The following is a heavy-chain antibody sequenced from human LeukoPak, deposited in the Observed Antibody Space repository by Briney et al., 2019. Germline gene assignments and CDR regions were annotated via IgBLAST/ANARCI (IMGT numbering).Heavy chain of an antibody. D-gene: IGHD4-17*01. V-gene: IGHV1-2*02. CDR2: INPNSGGT. J-gene: IGHJ5*02. Sequence: GASVKVSCKASGYTFTGYYMHWVRQAPGQGLEWMGWINPNSGGTNYAQKFQGRVTMTRDTSISTAYMELSRLRSDDTAVYYCARDKTVTALNWFDPWGQGTLVTVSS. CDR3: ARDKTVTALNWFDP. CDR1: GYTFTGYY.